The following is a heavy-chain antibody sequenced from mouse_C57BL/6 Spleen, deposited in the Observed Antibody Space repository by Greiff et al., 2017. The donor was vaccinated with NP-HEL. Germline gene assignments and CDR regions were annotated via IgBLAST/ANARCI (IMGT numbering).Heavy chain of an antibody. CDR3: ARNYGSSYGDFDY. V-gene: IGHV5-4*03. D-gene: IGHD1-1*01. J-gene: IGHJ2*01. CDR2: ISDGGSYT. CDR1: GFTFSSYA. Sequence: EVKVVESGGGLVKPGGSLKLSCAASGFTFSSYAMSWVRQTPEKRLEWVATISDGGSYTYYPDNVKGRFTISRDNAKNNLYLQMSHLKSEDTAMYYCARNYGSSYGDFDYWGQGTTLTVSS.